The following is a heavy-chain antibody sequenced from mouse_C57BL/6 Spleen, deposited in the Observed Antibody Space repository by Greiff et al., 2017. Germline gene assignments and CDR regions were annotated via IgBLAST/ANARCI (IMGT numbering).Heavy chain of an antibody. CDR1: GFSLTSYG. V-gene: IGHV2-2*01. J-gene: IGHJ2*01. CDR2: IWSGGST. CDR3: ARRGDDYPYLDY. D-gene: IGHD2-4*01. Sequence: QVQLKESGPGLVQPSQSLSITCTVSGFSLTSYGVHWVRQSPGKGLEWLGVIWSGGSTAYNAAFISRLSICKDNAKSQVFYKKNSLQADDTAIYCGARRGDDYPYLDYWGQGTTLTVSS.